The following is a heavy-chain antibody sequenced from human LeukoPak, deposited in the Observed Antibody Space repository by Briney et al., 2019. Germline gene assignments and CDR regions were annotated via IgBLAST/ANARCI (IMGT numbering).Heavy chain of an antibody. V-gene: IGHV3-7*01. CDR3: ARDVWTGVAVSDY. J-gene: IGHJ4*02. Sequence: GGSLRLSCVASGFTFSSYWMTWVRQAPGKGLEWLANIKEDGSIQYYLGSVRGRFTISRDNAKTSVYLQLNSLRADDTAVYYCARDVWTGVAVSDYCGEGTLVTVSS. CDR1: GFTFSSYW. CDR2: IKEDGSIQ. D-gene: IGHD6-19*01.